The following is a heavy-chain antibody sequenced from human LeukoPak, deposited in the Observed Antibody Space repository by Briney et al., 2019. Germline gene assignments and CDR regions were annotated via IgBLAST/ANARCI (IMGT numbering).Heavy chain of an antibody. CDR1: GGSISSYY. V-gene: IGHV4-59*01. J-gene: IGHJ4*02. CDR2: IYYSGST. Sequence: PSETLSLTCTVSGGSISSYYWSWIRQPPGKGLEWIGYIYYSGSTNYNPSLKSRVTISVDTSKNQFCLKLNSVTAADTAVYYCARYSDSSGYYDYWGQGTLVTVSS. D-gene: IGHD3-22*01. CDR3: ARYSDSSGYYDY.